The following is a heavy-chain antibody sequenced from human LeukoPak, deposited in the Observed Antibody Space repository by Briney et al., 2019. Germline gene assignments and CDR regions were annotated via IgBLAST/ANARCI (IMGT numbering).Heavy chain of an antibody. CDR1: GGSISSYY. V-gene: IGHV4-59*01. CDR3: ARTTTTFDD. Sequence: PSETLSLTRTVSGGSISSYYWSWVRQPPGKGLEWIGYVSYDGSTNYSPSHKSRVTISLNTSKNQYSLNLSSVTTADTAVYYCARTTTTFDDWGQGTLVTVSS. J-gene: IGHJ4*02. CDR2: VSYDGST. D-gene: IGHD4-11*01.